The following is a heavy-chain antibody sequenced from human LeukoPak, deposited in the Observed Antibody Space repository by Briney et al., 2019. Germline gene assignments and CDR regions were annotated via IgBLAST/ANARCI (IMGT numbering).Heavy chain of an antibody. CDR3: AVGSYYFDY. CDR2: ISGSSAST. V-gene: IGHV3-23*01. J-gene: IGHJ4*02. Sequence: PGGSLRLSCAASGFTFSTYAMNWVRQAPGKGLEWGSGISGSSASTYYADSVKGRFTISRDNSKNTLYVQMNSLRAEDTAVYYCAVGSYYFDYWGQGTLVTVSS. D-gene: IGHD3-10*01. CDR1: GFTFSTYA.